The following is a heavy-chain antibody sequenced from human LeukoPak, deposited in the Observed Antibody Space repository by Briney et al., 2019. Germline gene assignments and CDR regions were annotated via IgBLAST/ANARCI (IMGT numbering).Heavy chain of an antibody. CDR3: ARASYYDILTVDY. D-gene: IGHD3-9*01. CDR2: INAGNGNT. V-gene: IGHV1-3*01. Sequence: ASVTVSCKASGYTFTSYAMHWVRQAPGQRLEWMGWINAGNGNTKYSQKFQGRVTITRDTYASTAYMELSSLRSEDTAVYYCARASYYDILTVDYWGQGTLVTVSS. J-gene: IGHJ4*02. CDR1: GYTFTSYA.